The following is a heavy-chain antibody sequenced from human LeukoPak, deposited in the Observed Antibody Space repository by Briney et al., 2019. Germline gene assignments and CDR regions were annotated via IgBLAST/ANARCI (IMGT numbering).Heavy chain of an antibody. J-gene: IGHJ4*02. D-gene: IGHD6-19*01. Sequence: GGSLRLSCAAPGFTFSNAWMSWVRQAPGKGLEWVGRIKSKTHGGTTDYAAPVKGRFTISRDDSKDTLYLQMNSLKTEDTAVYYCTTDAYSSGVDYWGKGTLVTVSS. CDR3: TTDAYSSGVDY. CDR2: IKSKTHGGTT. V-gene: IGHV3-15*01. CDR1: GFTFSNAW.